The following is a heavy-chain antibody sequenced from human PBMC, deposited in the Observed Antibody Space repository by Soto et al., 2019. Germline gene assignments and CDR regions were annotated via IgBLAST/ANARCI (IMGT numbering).Heavy chain of an antibody. CDR2: IFWDDDK. Sequence: SGPTLVNPTQTLTLTCTFSGFSLSISGVAVGWIRQAPRKAPEWLAFIFWDDDKRYSPSLENRLTITKDTSKNQVVLTMTNMDPVDTATYYCASIFDFWSGYYFSYWGRGTLVTVSS. J-gene: IGHJ4*02. CDR1: GFSLSISGVA. V-gene: IGHV2-5*02. CDR3: ASIFDFWSGYYFSY. D-gene: IGHD3-3*01.